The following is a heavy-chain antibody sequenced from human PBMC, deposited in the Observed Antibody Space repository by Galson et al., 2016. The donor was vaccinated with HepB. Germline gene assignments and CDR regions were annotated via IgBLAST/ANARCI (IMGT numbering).Heavy chain of an antibody. V-gene: IGHV3-53*01. D-gene: IGHD1-1*01. CDR2: IFGGGAT. CDR1: GFTVSDSY. CDR3: ARGTAVLAGDAFDI. J-gene: IGHJ3*02. Sequence: SLRLSCAASGFTVSDSYMGWVRQAPGKGLIWVSVIFGGGATYYADSAKGRFTISGDSSKNTLNLQMNSLRAEDTAVYYCARGTAVLAGDAFDIWGQGTLVTVSS.